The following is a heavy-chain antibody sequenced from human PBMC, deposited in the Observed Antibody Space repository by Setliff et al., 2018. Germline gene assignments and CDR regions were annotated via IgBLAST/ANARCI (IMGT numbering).Heavy chain of an antibody. D-gene: IGHD4-4*01. CDR1: GGPFSSYY. J-gene: IGHJ2*01. Sequence: ETLSLTCAVYGGPFSSYYWSWIRQPPGKGLEWIGEINHSGSTNYNPSLKSRVTISVDTSKNQFSLKLSSVTAADTAVYYCASLGMTTMMDWYFDLWGRGTLVTVSS. CDR3: ASLGMTTMMDWYFDL. CDR2: INHSGST. V-gene: IGHV4-34*01.